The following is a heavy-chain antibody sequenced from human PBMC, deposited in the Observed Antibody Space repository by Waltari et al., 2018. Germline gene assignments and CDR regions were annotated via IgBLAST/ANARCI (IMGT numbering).Heavy chain of an antibody. V-gene: IGHV3-30*02. Sequence: QAQLVESGGGVLQHGGSLRISCDASGFNFNTPAVPGVRRAPGKGPEWVAFIEYDGYNKHYADSVKGRFTISRDNSKNTLYLQLSGLSREDTAVYSCAKGPDSSHYFSNWLDPWGQGTLVTVSS. CDR2: IEYDGYNK. CDR3: AKGPDSSHYFSNWLDP. CDR1: GFNFNTPA. J-gene: IGHJ5*02. D-gene: IGHD3-22*01.